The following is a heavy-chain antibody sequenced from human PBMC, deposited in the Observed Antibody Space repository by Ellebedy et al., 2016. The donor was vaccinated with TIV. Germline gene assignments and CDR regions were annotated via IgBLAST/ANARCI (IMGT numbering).Heavy chain of an antibody. CDR1: GYTFTSYD. CDR2: MNPNSGNT. J-gene: IGHJ4*02. V-gene: IGHV1-8*01. CDR3: ARVQHYYDSSGYYLGY. D-gene: IGHD3-22*01. Sequence: ASVKVSXXASGYTFTSYDINWVRQATGQGLEWMGWMNPNSGNTGYAQKFQGRVTMTRNTSISTTYMELSSLRSEDTAVYYCARVQHYYDSSGYYLGYWGQGTLVTVSS.